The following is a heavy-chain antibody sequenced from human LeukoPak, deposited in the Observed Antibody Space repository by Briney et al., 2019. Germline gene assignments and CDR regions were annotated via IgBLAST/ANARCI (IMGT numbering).Heavy chain of an antibody. D-gene: IGHD3-3*01. V-gene: IGHV3-33*01. CDR1: GFTFSGYG. CDR3: ARDAQEWSTYVMDY. J-gene: IGHJ4*02. CDR2: IWSDGSNK. Sequence: AGGSLRLSCATSGFTFSGYGMHWVRQAPGKGLEWVTVIWSDGSNKYYADSVKGRFTISRDNSKNTLYLQMNSLRAEDTAVYYCARDAQEWSTYVMDYWGQGTLVTVSS.